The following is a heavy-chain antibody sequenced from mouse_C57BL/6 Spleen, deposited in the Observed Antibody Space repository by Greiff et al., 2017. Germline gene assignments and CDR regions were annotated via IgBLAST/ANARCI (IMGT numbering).Heavy chain of an antibody. D-gene: IGHD2-4*01. J-gene: IGHJ3*01. Sequence: QVQLLQPGTELVKPGASVKLSCKASGYTFTSYWMHWVKQRPGQGLEWIGNINPSNGGTNYNEKFKSKATLTVDKSDSTAYMQLSSLTSEDSAVYYCAREGRGLRQFAYWGQGTLVTVSA. V-gene: IGHV1-53*01. CDR3: AREGRGLRQFAY. CDR1: GYTFTSYW. CDR2: INPSNGGT.